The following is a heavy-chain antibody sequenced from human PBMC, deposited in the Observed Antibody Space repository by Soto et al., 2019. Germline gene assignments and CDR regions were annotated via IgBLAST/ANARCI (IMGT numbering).Heavy chain of an antibody. V-gene: IGHV1-24*01. Sequence: QVQLVQSGAEVKKPGASVKVSCKVSGYTLTELSMHWVRQAPGKGLEWMGGFDPEDGKTIYAQKFQGRVTMTGDTSTDTAYMELSSLRSEDTAAYYCATGGGSYLDPYGMDVWGQGTTVTVSS. J-gene: IGHJ6*02. CDR3: ATGGGSYLDPYGMDV. CDR2: FDPEDGKT. D-gene: IGHD1-26*01. CDR1: GYTLTELS.